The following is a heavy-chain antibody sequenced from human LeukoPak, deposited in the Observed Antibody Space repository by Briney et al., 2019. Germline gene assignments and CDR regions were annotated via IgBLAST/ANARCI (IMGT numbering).Heavy chain of an antibody. Sequence: PGGSLRLSCAASGFIFSTYAVNWVRQSPGKGLEWVSAISSSGGTTYYADSVKGRFSISRDNSKNALYLQMNSLRAEDTAVYYCAKDRNGWPTNFGSWGQGTLVTVSA. CDR2: ISSSGGTT. CDR3: AKDRNGWPTNFGS. D-gene: IGHD6-19*01. J-gene: IGHJ4*02. V-gene: IGHV3-23*01. CDR1: GFIFSTYA.